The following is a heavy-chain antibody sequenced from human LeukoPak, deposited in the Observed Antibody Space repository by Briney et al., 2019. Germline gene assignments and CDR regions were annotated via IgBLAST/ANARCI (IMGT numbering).Heavy chain of an antibody. J-gene: IGHJ4*02. Sequence: PPGGSLRLSCAASGFTFSSYAMSWVRQAPGKGLEWVSAISDSGGSTYYADSVKGRFTISRDNSKNTLYLQMNSLRAEDTAVYFCARVYRLYAYHFDYWGQGTLVTVSS. CDR2: ISDSGGST. CDR1: GFTFSSYA. D-gene: IGHD3-16*01. V-gene: IGHV3-23*01. CDR3: ARVYRLYAYHFDY.